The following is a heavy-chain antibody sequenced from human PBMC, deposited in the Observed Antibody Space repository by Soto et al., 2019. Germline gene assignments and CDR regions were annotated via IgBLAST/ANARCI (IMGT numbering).Heavy chain of an antibody. Sequence: PSETLSLTCTVSGGSISNYYWTWIRQPPGKGLEWIGYINHSGSTNYNPSLKSRVTISVDTSKNQFSLKLTSVTAADTAVYYCARDKITGLFDYWGQGTLVTVS. D-gene: IGHD2-8*02. CDR1: GGSISNYY. J-gene: IGHJ4*02. CDR3: ARDKITGLFDY. V-gene: IGHV4-59*12. CDR2: INHSGST.